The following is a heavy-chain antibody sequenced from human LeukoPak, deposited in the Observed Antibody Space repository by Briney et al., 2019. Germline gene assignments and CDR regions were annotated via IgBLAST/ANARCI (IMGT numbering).Heavy chain of an antibody. CDR1: GYTFTSNY. J-gene: IGHJ4*02. V-gene: IGHV1-46*01. Sequence: GASVKFSCNASGYTFTSNYIQWVRQATGQGLEWMGMIYPRDGSTSYAQKFHGRVTVTSDTSTSTVHMELSSLRSEDTAVYYCARGVLDGHIDYWGQGTLVTVSS. D-gene: IGHD5-24*01. CDR2: IYPRDGST. CDR3: ARGVLDGHIDY.